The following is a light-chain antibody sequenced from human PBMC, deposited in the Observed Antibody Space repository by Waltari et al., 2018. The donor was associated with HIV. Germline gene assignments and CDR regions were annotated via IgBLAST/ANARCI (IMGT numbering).Light chain of an antibody. V-gene: IGLV1-47*01. J-gene: IGLJ3*02. CDR1: RSNIGGNY. Sequence: QSVLTQPPSASGTPGQRVTISCSGSRSNIGGNYVYWYQQLPGPAPKLLIYRNNPPPSGAPDRFSGSNSGPSASLAISGLRSEDEAYYYCAAWDDSLSGLVFGGGTKLTVL. CDR2: RNN. CDR3: AAWDDSLSGLV.